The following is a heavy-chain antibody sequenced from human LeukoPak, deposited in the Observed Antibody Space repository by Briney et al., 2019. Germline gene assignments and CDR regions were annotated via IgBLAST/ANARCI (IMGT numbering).Heavy chain of an antibody. CDR2: IYTSGST. CDR3: ARQTGSGLFILP. J-gene: IGHJ4*02. CDR1: GGSISNYY. V-gene: IGHV4-4*07. Sequence: SETLSLTCTVSGGSISNYYWSWIRQPAGKGLEWLGRIYTSGSTNYNPSLKSRVTMSVDTSKNQFSLKLTSVTAADTAVYYCARQTGSGLFILPGGQGTLVTVSS. D-gene: IGHD3/OR15-3a*01.